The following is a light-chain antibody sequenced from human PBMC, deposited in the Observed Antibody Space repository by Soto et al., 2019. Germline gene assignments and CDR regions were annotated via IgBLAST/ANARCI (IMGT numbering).Light chain of an antibody. V-gene: IGLV1-47*01. CDR1: SSNIGNNN. CDR2: RNG. CDR3: AGWDDSLSGYV. Sequence: QSVLTQPPSASGTPGHRVTISCSGSSSNIGNNNVYWYQQHPETAPKLLIYRNGQRPSGVPDRFSGSKSGTSASLAISGLRSEDEADYYCAGWDDSLSGYVFGPGTKVTVL. J-gene: IGLJ1*01.